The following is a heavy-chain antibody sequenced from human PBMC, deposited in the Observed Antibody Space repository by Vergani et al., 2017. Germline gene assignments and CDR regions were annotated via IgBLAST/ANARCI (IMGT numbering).Heavy chain of an antibody. CDR3: ARSSWDWLHYFDY. V-gene: IGHV4-39*01. CDR1: GGSISSSNYY. J-gene: IGHJ4*02. Sequence: QLQLQESGPGLVKPSETLSLTCTVSGGSISSSNYYWGWIRQPPGKGLEWIGSIYFSGSTYYNPSLRSRVTISVDTSKNQFSRKLNSVTAADTAVYYCARSSWDWLHYFDYWGQGTLVTVSS. D-gene: IGHD5-24*01. CDR2: IYFSGST.